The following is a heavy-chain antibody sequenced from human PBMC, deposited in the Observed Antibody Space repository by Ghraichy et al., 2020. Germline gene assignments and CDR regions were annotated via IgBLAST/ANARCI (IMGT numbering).Heavy chain of an antibody. D-gene: IGHD3-3*01. Sequence: SETLSLTCTVSGGSISNYYWGWTRQPPGKGLEWIGNIYRSGSTNYNPSLRSRVTISVDTSKNQFSLKLSSVTAADTAVYYCARDSGFWSPKDYFDHWGQGILVTVSS. J-gene: IGHJ4*02. CDR3: ARDSGFWSPKDYFDH. V-gene: IGHV4-59*01. CDR2: IYRSGST. CDR1: GGSISNYY.